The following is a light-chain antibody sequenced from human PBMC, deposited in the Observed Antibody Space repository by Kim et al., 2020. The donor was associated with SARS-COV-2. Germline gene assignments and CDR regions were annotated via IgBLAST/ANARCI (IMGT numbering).Light chain of an antibody. J-gene: IGLJ2*01. V-gene: IGLV3-19*01. Sequence: WGQTVMITCQGDSLRSYYASWYQHKPGQAPVLVIYGKNNRPSGIPDRFSGSSSGNTASLTITGAQAEDEADYYCNSRDSSGNHLVFGGGTQLTVL. CDR2: GKN. CDR1: SLRSYY. CDR3: NSRDSSGNHLV.